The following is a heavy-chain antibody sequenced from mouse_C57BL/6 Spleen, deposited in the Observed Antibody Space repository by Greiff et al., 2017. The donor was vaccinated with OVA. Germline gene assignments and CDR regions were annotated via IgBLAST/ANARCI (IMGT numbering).Heavy chain of an antibody. D-gene: IGHD1-1*01. J-gene: IGHJ4*01. Sequence: VKLQQPGAELVMPGASVKLSCKASGYTFTSYWMHWVKQRPGQGLEWIGEIDPSDSYTNYNQKFKGKSTLTVDKSSSTAYMQLSSLTSEDSAVYYCARPYYYGSSYQGDYAMDYWGQGTSVTVSS. CDR2: IDPSDSYT. CDR1: GYTFTSYW. V-gene: IGHV1-69*01. CDR3: ARPYYYGSSYQGDYAMDY.